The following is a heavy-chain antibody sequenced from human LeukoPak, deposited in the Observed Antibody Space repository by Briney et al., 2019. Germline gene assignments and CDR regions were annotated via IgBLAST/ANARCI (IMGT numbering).Heavy chain of an antibody. V-gene: IGHV3-23*01. Sequence: GGSLRLSCAASGFTFSSYAMSWVRQAPGKGLEWVSAISGSGGSTYYADSVKGRFTTSRDNSKNTLYLQMNSLRAEDTAVYYCAKGLYSYGNLDYYYYYGMDVWGQGTTVTVSS. CDR1: GFTFSSYA. J-gene: IGHJ6*02. CDR2: ISGSGGST. D-gene: IGHD5-18*01. CDR3: AKGLYSYGNLDYYYYYGMDV.